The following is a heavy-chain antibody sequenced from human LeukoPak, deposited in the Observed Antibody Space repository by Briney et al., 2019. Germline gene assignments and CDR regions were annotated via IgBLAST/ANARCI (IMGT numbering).Heavy chain of an antibody. V-gene: IGHV3-48*01. CDR1: GFTFSSYS. CDR2: IRSGSSTI. J-gene: IGHJ4*02. D-gene: IGHD6-19*01. CDR3: ASKPSSGWYGY. Sequence: GGSLRLSCAASGFTFSSYSMNWVRQAPGKGLEWVSYIRSGSSTIYYADSVKGRFTISRDNAQNSLYLQMNSLRAEDTAVYYCASKPSSGWYGYWGQGTLVTVSS.